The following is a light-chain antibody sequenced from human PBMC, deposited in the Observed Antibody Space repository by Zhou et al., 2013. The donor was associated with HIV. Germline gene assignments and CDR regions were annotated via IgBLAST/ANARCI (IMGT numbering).Light chain of an antibody. V-gene: IGKV2-28*01. CDR2: LGS. J-gene: IGKJ1*01. CDR1: QSLLHENGYNS. Sequence: DIVMTQSPLSLPVTPGEPASISCKSSQSLLHENGYNSLDWYLQKPGQSPRLLIYLGSNRASGVPDRFSGSGSGTDFTLTISRVEAEDAGIYYCMQALHTPWTFGQGTRVEIK. CDR3: MQALHTPWT.